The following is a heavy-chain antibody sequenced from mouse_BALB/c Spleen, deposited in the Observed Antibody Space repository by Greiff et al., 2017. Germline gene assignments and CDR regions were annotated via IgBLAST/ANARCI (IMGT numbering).Heavy chain of an antibody. Sequence: EVQLQQSGPELVKPGASVKISCKASGYSFTGYYMHWVKQSHVKSLEWIGRINPYNGATSYNQNFKDKASLTVDKSSSTAYMELHSLTSEDSAVYYCARSDYGNYLAWFAYWGQGTLVTVSA. CDR1: GYSFTGYY. CDR2: INPYNGAT. J-gene: IGHJ3*01. V-gene: IGHV1-26*01. CDR3: ARSDYGNYLAWFAY. D-gene: IGHD2-1*01.